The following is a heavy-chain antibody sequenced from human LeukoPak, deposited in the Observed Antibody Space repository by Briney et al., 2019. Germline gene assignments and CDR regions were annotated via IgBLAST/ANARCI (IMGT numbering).Heavy chain of an antibody. V-gene: IGHV1-18*01. Sequence: GASVEVSCKASGYTLTSYDINWVRQAPGQGLEWMGWISAYNGNTNYAQKLQGRVTMTTDTSTSTAYMELRSLRSDDTAVYYCARDLFRSDDFWSGYPGDYWGQGTLVTVSS. CDR2: ISAYNGNT. CDR3: ARDLFRSDDFWSGYPGDY. J-gene: IGHJ4*02. D-gene: IGHD3-3*01. CDR1: GYTLTSYD.